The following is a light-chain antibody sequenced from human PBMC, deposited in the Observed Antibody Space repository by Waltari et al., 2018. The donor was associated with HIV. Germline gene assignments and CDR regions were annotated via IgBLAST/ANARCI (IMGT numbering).Light chain of an antibody. J-gene: IGKJ2*01. V-gene: IGKV3-15*01. CDR2: GAS. CDR3: QQYSNSPPHT. Sequence: EIVMTQSPATLSVSPGERATLTCRASQTIRTNLAWYQQQPGQAPSLLLFGASTTSTAIPTNFSGSGSSTEFTLTISSLQSEDFAVYFCQQYSNSPPHTFGRGTKLEIK. CDR1: QTIRTN.